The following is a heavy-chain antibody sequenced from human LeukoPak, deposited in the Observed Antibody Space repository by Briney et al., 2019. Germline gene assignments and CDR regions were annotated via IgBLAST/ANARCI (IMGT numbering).Heavy chain of an antibody. CDR3: ATREQDQLLDFDY. CDR2: ISSSSSTI. J-gene: IGHJ4*02. CDR1: GFTFSSYS. V-gene: IGHV3-48*01. D-gene: IGHD2-2*01. Sequence: PGGSLRLSCAASGFTFSSYSMNWVRQAPGKGLEWVSYISSSSSTIYYADSVKGRFTISRDNAKNSLYLQMNSLRAEDTGVYYCATREQDQLLDFDYLGQGTLGTVAS.